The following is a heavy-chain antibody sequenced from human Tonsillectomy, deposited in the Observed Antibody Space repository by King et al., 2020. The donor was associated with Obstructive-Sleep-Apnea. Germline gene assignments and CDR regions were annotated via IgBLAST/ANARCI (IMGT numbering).Heavy chain of an antibody. CDR3: ARDSSTDDYLWGSYLGAFDY. CDR1: GYTFSSYS. D-gene: IGHD3-16*02. V-gene: IGHV1-3*01. CDR2: INAGNHNT. Sequence: LQLVQSGAEVKKPGASVKVSCKASGYTFSSYSIHWVRQAPGQRLEWMGWINAGNHNTKYSQNFQGRVTITRETSASTAYMELSSLKSEDTAIYYCARDSSTDDYLWGSYLGAFDYWGQGTLVTVSS. J-gene: IGHJ4*02.